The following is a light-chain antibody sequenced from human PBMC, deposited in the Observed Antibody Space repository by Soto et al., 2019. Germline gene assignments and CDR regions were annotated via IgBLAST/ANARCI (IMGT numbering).Light chain of an antibody. CDR2: EVT. J-gene: IGLJ3*02. CDR3: SSYTSSSTLGV. CDR1: SSDVGGYNY. Sequence: QSALTQPASVSGSPGQSITISCTGTSSDVGGYNYVSWYQQHPGKAPKLMIYEVTNRPSGVSNRFSGSKSDNTASLTISGLQAEDDADYYCSSYTSSSTLGVFGGGTKLTVL. V-gene: IGLV2-14*01.